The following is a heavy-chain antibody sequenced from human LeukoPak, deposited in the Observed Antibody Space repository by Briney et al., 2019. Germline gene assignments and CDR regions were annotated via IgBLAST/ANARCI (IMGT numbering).Heavy chain of an antibody. CDR2: IYYSGST. CDR3: ARVPTVPYNWFDP. D-gene: IGHD4-17*01. V-gene: IGHV4-31*03. CDR1: GGSISSGGYY. Sequence: SETLSLTCTVSGGSISSGGYYWSWIRQHPGKGLEWIGYIYYSGSTHYNPSLKSRVTISVDTSKNQFSLKLSSVTAADTAVYYCARVPTVPYNWFDPWGQGTLVTVSS. J-gene: IGHJ5*02.